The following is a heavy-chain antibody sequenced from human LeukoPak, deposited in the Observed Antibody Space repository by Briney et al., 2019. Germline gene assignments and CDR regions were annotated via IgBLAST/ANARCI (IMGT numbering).Heavy chain of an antibody. J-gene: IGHJ6*02. CDR2: IKQDGSEK. Sequence: PGGSLRLSCAASGFTFSSYWMSWVRQAPGKGLEWVANIKQDGSEKYYVDSVKGRFTISRDNAKNSLCLQMNSLRAEDTAVYYCARDGADCSGGSCYSLYYYYYGMDVWGQGTTVTVSS. CDR1: GFTFSSYW. CDR3: ARDGADCSGGSCYSLYYYYYGMDV. D-gene: IGHD2-15*01. V-gene: IGHV3-7*01.